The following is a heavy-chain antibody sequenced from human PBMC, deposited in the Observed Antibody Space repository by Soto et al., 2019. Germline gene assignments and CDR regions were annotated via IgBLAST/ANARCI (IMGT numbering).Heavy chain of an antibody. J-gene: IGHJ5*02. CDR2: VSSTGST. V-gene: IGHV4-59*01. CDR1: GGSLNSYY. Sequence: SETLSLTCTVSGGSLNSYYWTWIRPSPGKGLEWIGYVSSTGSTNYNPSLKSRVILSLDTSTSEVSLSLTSVTAADAAVYFCARFSPPRKSYDSNPVWFDPWGQGIMVT. D-gene: IGHD3-22*01. CDR3: ARFSPPRKSYDSNPVWFDP.